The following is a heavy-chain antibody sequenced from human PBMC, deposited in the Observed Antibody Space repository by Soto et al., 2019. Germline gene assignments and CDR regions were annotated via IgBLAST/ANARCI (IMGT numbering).Heavy chain of an antibody. D-gene: IGHD2-2*01. V-gene: IGHV3-11*01. J-gene: IGHJ6*03. Sequence: GGSLRLSCAASGFTFSDYYMSWIRQAPGKGLEWVSYISSSDSTIYYADSVKGRFTISRDNAKNSLYLQMNSLRAEDTAVYYCARFDTRNKVYYYYMDVWGKGTTVTVSS. CDR3: ARFDTRNKVYYYYMDV. CDR2: ISSSDSTI. CDR1: GFTFSDYY.